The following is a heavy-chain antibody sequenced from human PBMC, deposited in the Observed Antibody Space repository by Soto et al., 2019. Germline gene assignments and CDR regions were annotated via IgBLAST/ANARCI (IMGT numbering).Heavy chain of an antibody. V-gene: IGHV3-30-3*01. D-gene: IGHD2-15*01. CDR2: ISYDGSNK. CDR3: AKDYSRQPAVPIDD. CDR1: GFTFSSYA. Sequence: GGSLRLSCAASGFTFSSYAMHWVRQAPGKGLEWVAVISYDGSNKYYADSVKGRFTISRDNSKNTLYLQMNSLRAEDTAVYYCAKDYSRQPAVPIDDWGQGSLVTVSS. J-gene: IGHJ4*02.